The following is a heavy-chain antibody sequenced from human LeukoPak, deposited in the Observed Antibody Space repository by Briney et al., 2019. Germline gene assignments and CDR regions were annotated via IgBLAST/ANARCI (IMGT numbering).Heavy chain of an antibody. J-gene: IGHJ6*02. D-gene: IGHD2-8*01. CDR1: GFTFSSYW. CDR2: IKQDGSEK. CDR3: ARKERHCTRSMCAPPPMDV. Sequence: GGSLRLSCAASGFTFSSYWMSWVRQAPGKGLEWVANIKQDGSEKYYVDSVKGRLTISRENAKNSLYLQINSLRAEDTAVYYCARKERHCTRSMCAPPPMDVWGQGTTVTVSS. V-gene: IGHV3-7*01.